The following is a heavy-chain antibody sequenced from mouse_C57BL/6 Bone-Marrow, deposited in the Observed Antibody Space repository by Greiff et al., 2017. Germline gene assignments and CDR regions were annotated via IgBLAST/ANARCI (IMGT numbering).Heavy chain of an antibody. D-gene: IGHD2-3*01. CDR3: AKGLLSPFAY. V-gene: IGHV1-69*01. CDR1: GYTFTSYW. J-gene: IGHJ3*01. Sequence: VQLQQPGAELVMPGASVKLSCKASGYTFTSYWMHWVKQRPGQGLEWIGEIDPSDSYTNYNQKFKGKSTLTVDKSSSTAYMQLNSLTSEDSAVYYCAKGLLSPFAYWGQGTLVTVSA. CDR2: IDPSDSYT.